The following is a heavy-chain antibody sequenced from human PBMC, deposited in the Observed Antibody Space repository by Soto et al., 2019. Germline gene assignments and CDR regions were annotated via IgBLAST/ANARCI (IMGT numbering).Heavy chain of an antibody. J-gene: IGHJ6*02. V-gene: IGHV3-74*01. D-gene: IGHD2-2*02. CDR1: GFTFSSYW. CDR3: ARVSPDCSSTSCHTDNVYYYGMDV. Sequence: PGGSLRLSCAASGFTFSSYWMHWVRQAPGKGLVWVSRINSDGSSTSYADSVKGRFTISRDNAKNTLYLQMNSLRAEDTAVYYCARVSPDCSSTSCHTDNVYYYGMDVWGQGTTVTVSS. CDR2: INSDGSST.